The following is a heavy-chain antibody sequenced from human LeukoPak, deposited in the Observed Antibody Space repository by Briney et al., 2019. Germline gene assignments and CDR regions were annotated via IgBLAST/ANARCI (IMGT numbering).Heavy chain of an antibody. CDR3: AKEKYWYFDL. Sequence: PGGSLRLSCAASGFSFSSYAMSWVRQAPGKGLEWVSAISKSGDSTFYADSVKGRFTISRDNSKNTLYLQMNSLRAEDTAVYYCAKEKYWYFDLWGRGTLVTVSS. V-gene: IGHV3-23*01. CDR1: GFSFSSYA. CDR2: ISKSGDST. J-gene: IGHJ2*01.